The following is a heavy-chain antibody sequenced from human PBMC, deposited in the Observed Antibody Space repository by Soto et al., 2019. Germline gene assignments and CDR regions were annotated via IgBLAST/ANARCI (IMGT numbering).Heavy chain of an antibody. D-gene: IGHD6-19*01. Sequence: LRLSCAASGLTFTNAWLNWVRQAPGKGLEWVGRIKSEADGGTTDYAAPVRGRFTISRDGAKNMLYLQMNSLRTEDTAVYYCSTIRSGSRGDIWRLGTMVTVSS. J-gene: IGHJ3*02. V-gene: IGHV3-15*01. CDR3: STIRSGSRGDI. CDR1: GLTFTNAW. CDR2: IKSEADGGTT.